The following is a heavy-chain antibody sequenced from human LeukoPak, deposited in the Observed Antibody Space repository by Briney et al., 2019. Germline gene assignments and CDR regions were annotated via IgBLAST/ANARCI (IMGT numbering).Heavy chain of an antibody. Sequence: GESLKSSFKGSGYTFPNYWIGWGRQMPGKGLEWMGIIYPADSNTRYSPSFQGQVTISADKSISTAYLQWSSLKASDTAMYYCARFAYGSDYFPGHYWGQGTLVTVLS. CDR3: ARFAYGSDYFPGHY. J-gene: IGHJ4*02. V-gene: IGHV5-51*01. CDR2: IYPADSNT. CDR1: GYTFPNYW. D-gene: IGHD3-22*01.